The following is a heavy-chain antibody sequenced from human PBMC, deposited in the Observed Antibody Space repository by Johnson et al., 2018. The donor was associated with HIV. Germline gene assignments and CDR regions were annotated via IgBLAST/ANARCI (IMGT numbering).Heavy chain of an antibody. D-gene: IGHD6-6*01. J-gene: IGHJ3*02. CDR2: ISYDGSNN. Sequence: QVQLVESGGGLVQPGGSLRLSCAASGFTFSSYAMHWVRQAPGKGLEWVAVISYDGSNNYYADSVKGRFTISRDNSKNTLYLQMNSLRAEDTAVYYCARDLGGGYSSSSYAFDIWGQGTMVTVSS. CDR3: ARDLGGGYSSSSYAFDI. V-gene: IGHV3-30*04. CDR1: GFTFSSYA.